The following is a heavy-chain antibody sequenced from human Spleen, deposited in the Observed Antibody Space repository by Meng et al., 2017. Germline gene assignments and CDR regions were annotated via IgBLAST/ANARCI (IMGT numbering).Heavy chain of an antibody. V-gene: IGHV1-69*05. CDR2: INAVFGTT. D-gene: IGHD3-16*01. CDR3: ARDLTGGGVDP. Sequence: SVKVSCKALVGIFSNYVIGWVRQAPGQGREWMGGINAVFGTTNYAQKFQGRVTITTDESTSTVYMELSSLRSEDTAVYYCARDLTGGGVDPWGQGTLVTVSS. CDR1: VGIFSNYV. J-gene: IGHJ5*02.